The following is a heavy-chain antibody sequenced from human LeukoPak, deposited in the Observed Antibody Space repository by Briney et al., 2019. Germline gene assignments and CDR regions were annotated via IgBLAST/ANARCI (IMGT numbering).Heavy chain of an antibody. D-gene: IGHD1-14*01. CDR2: INTDGSTT. CDR1: GFTFSSYW. CDR3: ARGGVRRGYYDY. V-gene: IGHV3-74*01. J-gene: IGHJ4*02. Sequence: PGGSLRLSCAASGFTFSSYWMHWVRQVPGKGLVWVSRINTDGSTTSYADSVRGRFTISRDNAKNTLYLQMNSLRAEDTAIYYCARGGVRRGYYDYWGQGTLVTVSS.